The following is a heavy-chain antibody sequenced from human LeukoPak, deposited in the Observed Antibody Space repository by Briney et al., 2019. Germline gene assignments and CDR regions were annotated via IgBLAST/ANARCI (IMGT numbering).Heavy chain of an antibody. CDR1: GFTFSSYS. D-gene: IGHD3-9*01. J-gene: IGHJ3*02. V-gene: IGHV3-21*01. Sequence: PGGSLRLSCAASGFTFSSYSMNWVRQAPGKGLEWVSSISSRSIYIYYADSLKGRFTISRDNAKNSLYLQMNSLRAEDTAVYYCARTYYDILTGYYLSAFDIWGQGTMVTVSS. CDR3: ARTYYDILTGYYLSAFDI. CDR2: ISSRSIYI.